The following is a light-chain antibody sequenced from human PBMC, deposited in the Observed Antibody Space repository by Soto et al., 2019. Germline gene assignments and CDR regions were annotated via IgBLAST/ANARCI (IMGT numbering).Light chain of an antibody. V-gene: IGLV1-40*01. J-gene: IGLJ2*01. Sequence: QSVLTQPPSVSGAPGQSVTISCTGSSSNIGAGYDVHWYQQLPGTAPKLIIYGNTNRPSGVPDRFSGSKSGTSASLAITGLQAEEEDDYYCRSYDSGLRGVVFGGGTKLTVL. CDR3: RSYDSGLRGVV. CDR1: SSNIGAGYD. CDR2: GNT.